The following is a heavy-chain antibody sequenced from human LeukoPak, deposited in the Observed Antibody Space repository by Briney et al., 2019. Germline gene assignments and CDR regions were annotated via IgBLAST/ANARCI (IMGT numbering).Heavy chain of an antibody. Sequence: PSQTLSLTCTVSGGSISSGDYYWSWIRQPPGKGLEWIGYIYYSGSSSYNPALKSRVTISLDTSKNQFSLKLSSVTAADTAIYYCARLYCSRTSCYYSNWGQGTLVTVSS. J-gene: IGHJ4*02. CDR3: ARLYCSRTSCYYSN. CDR1: GGSISSGDYY. D-gene: IGHD2-2*01. V-gene: IGHV4-61*08. CDR2: IYYSGSS.